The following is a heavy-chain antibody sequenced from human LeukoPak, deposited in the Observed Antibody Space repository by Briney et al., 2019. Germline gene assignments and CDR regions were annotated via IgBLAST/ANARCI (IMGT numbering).Heavy chain of an antibody. CDR3: ARKYGSSSRYCSGGSCYEDYYYYMDV. J-gene: IGHJ6*03. CDR1: GGSFSGYY. V-gene: IGHV4-34*01. Sequence: SETLSLTCAVYGGSFSGYYWSWIRQPPGKGLEWIGEINPSGSTNYNPSLKSRVTISVDTSKNQFSLKLSSVTAADTAVYYCARKYGSSSRYCSGGSCYEDYYYYMDVWGKGTMVTVSS. CDR2: INPSGST. D-gene: IGHD2-15*01.